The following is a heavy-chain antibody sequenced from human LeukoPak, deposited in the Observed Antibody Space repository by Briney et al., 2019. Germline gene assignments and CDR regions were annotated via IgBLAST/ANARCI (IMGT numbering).Heavy chain of an antibody. CDR1: GYTFTSYA. CDR3: ARGSYGSGFYLWFDP. J-gene: IGHJ5*02. V-gene: IGHV1-69*13. D-gene: IGHD3-10*01. Sequence: SVKVSCKASGYTFTSYAISWVRQAPGQGLEWMGGIIPIFGSANYAQKFQGRVTITADESTSTAYMELSSLRSEDTAVYYCARGSYGSGFYLWFDPWGQGTQVTVSS. CDR2: IIPIFGSA.